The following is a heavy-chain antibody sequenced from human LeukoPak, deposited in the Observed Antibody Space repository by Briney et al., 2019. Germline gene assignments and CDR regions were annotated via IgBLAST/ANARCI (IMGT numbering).Heavy chain of an antibody. CDR1: GFTLSSYW. V-gene: IGHV3-7*01. Sequence: GGSLRLSCAASGFTLSSYWMSWVRQAPGKGLEWVANIKQDGGEKSYVDSVKGRFTISRDNAKNSLYLQMNSLRAEDTAVYYCARGRWAVSKGYYFDYWGQGTLVTVSS. J-gene: IGHJ4*02. D-gene: IGHD4-23*01. CDR2: IKQDGGEK. CDR3: ARGRWAVSKGYYFDY.